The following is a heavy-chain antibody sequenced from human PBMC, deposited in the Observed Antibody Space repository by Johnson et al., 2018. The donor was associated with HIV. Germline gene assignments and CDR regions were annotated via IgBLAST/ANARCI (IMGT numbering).Heavy chain of an antibody. CDR1: GFTFSSYA. V-gene: IGHV3-30-3*01. CDR3: AKARSLLDYGGFDAFDI. J-gene: IGHJ3*02. Sequence: QVQLVESGGGVVQPGRSLRLSCAASGFTFSSYAMHWVRQAPGKGLEWVAVISYDGSNKYYADSVKGRFIISRDNAKNSLYLQMNSLRAEDTAMYYCAKARSLLDYGGFDAFDIWGQGTMVTVSS. CDR2: ISYDGSNK. D-gene: IGHD4-23*01.